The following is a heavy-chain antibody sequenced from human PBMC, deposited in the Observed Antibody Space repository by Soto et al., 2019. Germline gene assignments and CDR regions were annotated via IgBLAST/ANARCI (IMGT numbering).Heavy chain of an antibody. CDR2: TRPNNGDT. CDR1: GYTFSIYG. Sequence: QIQLVQSGAEVKKPGASVKVSCKASGYTFSIYGINWVRQAPGQGLEWMGWTRPNNGDTKYAQNLQGRVTMTTDTSTSTACMELRSLRPDDTAVYYCVRDLDGSGSYYTDYWGQGTLVTVSS. D-gene: IGHD3-10*01. J-gene: IGHJ4*02. CDR3: VRDLDGSGSYYTDY. V-gene: IGHV1-18*01.